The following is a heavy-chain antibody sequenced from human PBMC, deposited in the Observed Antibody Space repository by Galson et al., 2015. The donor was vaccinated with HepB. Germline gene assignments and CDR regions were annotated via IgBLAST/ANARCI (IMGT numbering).Heavy chain of an antibody. V-gene: IGHV5-51*01. CDR2: IYPGDSDT. CDR3: ARQGGFTMVRGVIITYDWFDP. Sequence: QSGAEVTKPGESLKISCKGSGYSFTSYWIGWVRQMPGKGLEWMGIIYPGDSDTRYSPSFQGQVTISADKSISTSYLQWSSLKASDTAMYYCARQGGFTMVRGVIITYDWFDPWGQGTLVTVSS. D-gene: IGHD3-10*01. J-gene: IGHJ5*02. CDR1: GYSFTSYW.